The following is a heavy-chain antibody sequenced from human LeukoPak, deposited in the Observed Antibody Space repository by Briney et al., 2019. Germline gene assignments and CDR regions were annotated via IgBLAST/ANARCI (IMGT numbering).Heavy chain of an antibody. CDR2: IYYSGST. V-gene: IGHV4-59*12. CDR1: GGSISSYF. J-gene: IGHJ5*02. Sequence: SETLSLTCTVSGGSISSYFWSWIRQPPGKGLEWIGYIYYSGSTNYNPSLKSRVTISVDTSKNQFSLKLSSVTAADTAVYYCARGRIGYCSGGSCYIRRWFDPWGQGTLVTVSS. CDR3: ARGRIGYCSGGSCYIRRWFDP. D-gene: IGHD2-15*01.